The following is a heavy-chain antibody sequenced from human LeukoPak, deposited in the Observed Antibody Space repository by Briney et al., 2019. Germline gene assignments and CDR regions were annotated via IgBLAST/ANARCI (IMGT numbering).Heavy chain of an antibody. V-gene: IGHV4-59*08. Sequence: SETLSLSCTVSGGPISSYYWSWIRQPPGKGPEWIGYIYYSGSTNYNPSLKSRVTISVDMSKNQFSLKLSSVTAADTAVYYCARQVAGTLDYYYYMDVWGKGTTVTVSS. D-gene: IGHD6-19*01. CDR3: ARQVAGTLDYYYYMDV. CDR2: IYYSGST. J-gene: IGHJ6*03. CDR1: GGPISSYY.